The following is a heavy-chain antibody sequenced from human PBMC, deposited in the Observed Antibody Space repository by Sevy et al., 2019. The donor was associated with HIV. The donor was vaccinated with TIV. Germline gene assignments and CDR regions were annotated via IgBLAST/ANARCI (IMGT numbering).Heavy chain of an antibody. V-gene: IGHV4-34*01. D-gene: IGHD3-10*01. J-gene: IGHJ6*02. CDR2: INHSGST. Sequence: SETLSLTCAVYGGSFSGYYWSWIRQPPGKGLEWIGEINHSGSTNYNPSLKSRVTISVDTSKNQFSLKLSSVTAADTAVYYCARLGAPGRTMVQGVIIGYGMDVWGQGTTVTVSS. CDR3: ARLGAPGRTMVQGVIIGYGMDV. CDR1: GGSFSGYY.